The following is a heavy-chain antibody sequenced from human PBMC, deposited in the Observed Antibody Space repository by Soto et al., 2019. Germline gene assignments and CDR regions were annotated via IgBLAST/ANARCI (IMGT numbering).Heavy chain of an antibody. J-gene: IGHJ5*02. V-gene: IGHV4-34*01. Sequence: SETLSLTCAVYGGAFRGYYWSWIRQPPGKGLEGLGEINDSGSTNYNPSLKSRITISLDTSKKEISLGLSSVTAADTAVYYCARERGRYCSGESCYPFGPWGQGALVMVSS. CDR3: ARERGRYCSGESCYPFGP. CDR1: GGAFRGYY. D-gene: IGHD2-15*01. CDR2: INDSGST.